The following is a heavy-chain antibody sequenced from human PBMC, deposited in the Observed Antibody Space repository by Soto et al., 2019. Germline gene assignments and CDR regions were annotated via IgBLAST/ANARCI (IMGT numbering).Heavy chain of an antibody. D-gene: IGHD3-3*01. CDR2: IYYSGST. CDR1: GDSVTSGNYY. V-gene: IGHV4-61*01. Sequence: SETLSLTCTVSGDSVTSGNYYWTWIRQPPGKGLEWIGHIYYSGSTNYNPSLKSRVTISVDTSKNQFSLKLSSVTAADTAVYYCARAPTASFDFWSGYYWDDYYYGMDVWGQGTTVTVSS. J-gene: IGHJ6*02. CDR3: ARAPTASFDFWSGYYWDDYYYGMDV.